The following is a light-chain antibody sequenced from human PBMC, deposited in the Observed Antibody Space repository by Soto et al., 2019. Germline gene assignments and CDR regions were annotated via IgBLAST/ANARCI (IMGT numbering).Light chain of an antibody. Sequence: QSVLTQPASVSGSPGQSITISCTGTSSDVGFYDRVSWVQQHPGITPKLLIYEVTNRPSGVSSRFSGSKSGNTASLTISCLQAEDEADYYCTCLTSGGTWVFGGGTKLTVL. CDR3: TCLTSGGTWV. J-gene: IGLJ2*01. CDR2: EVT. V-gene: IGLV2-14*01. CDR1: SSDVGFYDR.